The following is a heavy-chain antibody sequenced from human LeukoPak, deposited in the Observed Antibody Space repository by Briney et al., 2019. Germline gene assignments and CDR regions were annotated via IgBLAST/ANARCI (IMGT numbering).Heavy chain of an antibody. CDR2: IIPIFGTA. J-gene: IGHJ6*03. Sequence: SVKVSCKASGGTFSSYAISWVRQAPGQGLEWMGGIIPIFGTANYAQKLQGRVTMTTDTSTSTAYMELRSLRSDDTAVYYCARAPGYYYMDVWGKGTTVTISS. CDR3: ARAPGYYYMDV. V-gene: IGHV1-69*05. CDR1: GGTFSSYA.